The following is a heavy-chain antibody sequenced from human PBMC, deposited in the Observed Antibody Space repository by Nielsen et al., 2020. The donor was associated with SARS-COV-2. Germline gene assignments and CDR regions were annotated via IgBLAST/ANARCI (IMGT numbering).Heavy chain of an antibody. D-gene: IGHD3-10*01. CDR3: AKGNSRLSWFGELALYYYYYGMDV. Sequence: GGSLRLSCVASGFTFSDYAMSWVRQAPGKGPEWVSSISTSGSGTYYAESVKGRFTISRDNSKNTLYLEMNSLRVEDTALYYCAKGNSRLSWFGELALYYYYYGMDVWGQGTTVTVSS. J-gene: IGHJ6*02. CDR1: GFTFSDYA. CDR2: ISTSGSGT. V-gene: IGHV3-23*01.